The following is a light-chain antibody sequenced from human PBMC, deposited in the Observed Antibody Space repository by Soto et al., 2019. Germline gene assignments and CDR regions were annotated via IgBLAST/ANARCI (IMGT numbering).Light chain of an antibody. CDR1: QSVSSK. Sequence: ERLMTQSPATLSLSPVDCATLAFRASQSVSSKVAWYQQRRGQAPRLLIYGASSRATGIPTRFSGSGSGTEFTLTISSLQSEDFAVYYCQQYDSWPRTFGQGTKVDIK. CDR3: QQYDSWPRT. J-gene: IGKJ1*01. V-gene: IGKV3-15*01. CDR2: GAS.